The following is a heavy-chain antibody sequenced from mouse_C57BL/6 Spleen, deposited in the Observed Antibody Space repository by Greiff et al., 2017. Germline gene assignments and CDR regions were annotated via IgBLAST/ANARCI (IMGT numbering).Heavy chain of an antibody. D-gene: IGHD1-1*01. V-gene: IGHV1-55*01. J-gene: IGHJ2*01. CDR2: IYPGSGST. Sequence: QVQLQQPGAELVKPGASVKMSCKASGYTFTSYWITWVKQRPGQGLEWIGDIYPGSGSTNYNEKFKSKATLTVDTSSSTAYMQRSSLTSEDSAVYYCAAKNYYGSRGYYLDYWGQGTTLTVSS. CDR3: AAKNYYGSRGYYLDY. CDR1: GYTFTSYW.